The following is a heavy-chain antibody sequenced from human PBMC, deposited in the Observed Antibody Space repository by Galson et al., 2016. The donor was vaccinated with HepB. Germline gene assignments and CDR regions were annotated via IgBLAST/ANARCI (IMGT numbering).Heavy chain of an antibody. CDR2: VPHYGNNT. D-gene: IGHD5-12*01. CDR3: ARDLGGYSGYGGNYFGMDV. V-gene: IGHV3-30-3*01. Sequence: SLRLSCAASGFTFRSYPMHWVRPAPGKGLEWVTVVPHYGNNTYYADSVKGRFTVSRDNSKSTVNLHMNSLRPEDTAVYYCARDLGGYSGYGGNYFGMDVWGQGTTVTVS. J-gene: IGHJ6*02. CDR1: GFTFRSYP.